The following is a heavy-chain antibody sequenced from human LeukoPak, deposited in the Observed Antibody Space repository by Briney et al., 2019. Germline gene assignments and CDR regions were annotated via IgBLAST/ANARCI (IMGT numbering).Heavy chain of an antibody. J-gene: IGHJ3*02. CDR3: AKDPNGDYVGAFDS. CDR2: ITGSGAGT. Sequence: GGSLRLSCAASGFTFSNYALIWVRQAPERGLQWVSAITGSGAGTYYEDSVKGRFTISRDNSKNTLYLQMNSLRAEDTAIYYCAKDPNGDYVGAFDSWGQGTMVTVSS. D-gene: IGHD4-17*01. CDR1: GFTFSNYA. V-gene: IGHV3-23*01.